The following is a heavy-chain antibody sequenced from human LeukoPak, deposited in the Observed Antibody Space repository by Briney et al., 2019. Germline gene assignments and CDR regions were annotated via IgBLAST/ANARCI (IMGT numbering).Heavy chain of an antibody. Sequence: PGVALRLSCAASGFIFTNYFMSWVRQAPGKGLEWVASIKHDGSEKYYVDSVKGRFTISRDNAKNSLYLQMSNLRAEDTAVYFCARGGGLDVWGQGATVTVSS. V-gene: IGHV3-7*03. CDR1: GFIFTNYF. D-gene: IGHD3-16*01. CDR2: IKHDGSEK. CDR3: ARGGGLDV. J-gene: IGHJ6*02.